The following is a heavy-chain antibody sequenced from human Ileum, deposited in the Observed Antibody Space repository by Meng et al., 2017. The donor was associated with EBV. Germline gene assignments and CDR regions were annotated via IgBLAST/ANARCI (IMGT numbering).Heavy chain of an antibody. CDR3: ARVPENDKTRLGDFDY. Sequence: QVPIVQYGDGVKQPVASCQVSCKISGYGFTNYAIHGVRQAPGQRPECMVWIYGFSGNTKYSEKLQGRLTITRDTSTNTVYMELSSLRSEDTAVYYCARVPENDKTRLGDFDYWGQGTLVTVSS. D-gene: IGHD1-1*01. CDR1: GYGFTNYA. CDR2: IYGFSGNT. V-gene: IGHV1-3*01. J-gene: IGHJ4*02.